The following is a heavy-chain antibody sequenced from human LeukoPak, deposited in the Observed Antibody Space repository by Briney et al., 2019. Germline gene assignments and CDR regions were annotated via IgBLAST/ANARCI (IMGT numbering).Heavy chain of an antibody. D-gene: IGHD5-12*01. Sequence: SETLSLTCSVSGGSFRSSSYYRRWIRQPPGKGLEWIGNIYYRGNTYYSPSLKSRVTISVDTSKNQFSLKLSSVTAADTAVYYCARDGSGYDYGGYFDYWGQGTLVTVSS. V-gene: IGHV4-39*07. CDR3: ARDGSGYDYGGYFDY. CDR2: IYYRGNT. CDR1: GGSFRSSSYY. J-gene: IGHJ4*02.